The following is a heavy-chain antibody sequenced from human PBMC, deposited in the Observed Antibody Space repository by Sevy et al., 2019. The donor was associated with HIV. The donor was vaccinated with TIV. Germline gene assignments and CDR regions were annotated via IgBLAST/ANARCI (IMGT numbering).Heavy chain of an antibody. CDR3: AREANYYDSDYDAFDI. J-gene: IGHJ3*02. CDR2: IYTSGST. CDR1: GGSISSYY. Sequence: SETLSLTCTVSGGSISSYYWSWIRQPAGKGLEWIGRIYTSGSTNYNPSLKSRVTMSVDTSKNQFSLKLSSVTAADTAVYYCAREANYYDSDYDAFDIWGQGTMVTVSS. V-gene: IGHV4-4*07. D-gene: IGHD3-22*01.